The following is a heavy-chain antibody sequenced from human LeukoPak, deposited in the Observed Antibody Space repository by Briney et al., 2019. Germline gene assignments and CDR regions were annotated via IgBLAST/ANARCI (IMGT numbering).Heavy chain of an antibody. CDR1: GFTFSSYS. D-gene: IGHD3-10*01. CDR3: AKFDGSGSYWGHFDY. CDR2: ISSSSSYI. V-gene: IGHV3-21*04. Sequence: GGSLRLSCAASGFTFSSYSMNWVRQAPGKGLEWVSSISSSSSYIYYADSVKGRFTISRDNSKNTLYLQMNSLRAEDTAVYYCAKFDGSGSYWGHFDYWGQGTLVTVSS. J-gene: IGHJ4*02.